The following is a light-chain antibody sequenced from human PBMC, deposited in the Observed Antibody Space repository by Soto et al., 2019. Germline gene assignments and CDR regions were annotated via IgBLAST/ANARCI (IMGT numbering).Light chain of an antibody. CDR2: DVS. J-gene: IGLJ1*01. Sequence: QSALTQPASVSGSPGQSITISCTGTSSDVGGYNNVSWYQQHPGKAPKLMIFDVSNRPSGVSNRFSGSKSGTTASLTISGLQAEDGADYYCSSYTSSSTRVFGTGTKLTVL. V-gene: IGLV2-14*01. CDR1: SSDVGGYNN. CDR3: SSYTSSSTRV.